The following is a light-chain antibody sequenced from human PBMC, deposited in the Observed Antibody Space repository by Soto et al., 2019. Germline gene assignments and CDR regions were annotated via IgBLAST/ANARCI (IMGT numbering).Light chain of an antibody. CDR2: DAS. CDR3: QQYNDWPGGT. V-gene: IGKV3-15*01. Sequence: EIVMTQSPATLSVSPGRRATLSCRASQSVSSDLAWFQQKPGQAPRLLIYDASTRATGVPARFGGSGSGTVFTLTISSLQSEDFAVYYCQQYNDWPGGTFGQGTKLDIK. J-gene: IGKJ2*01. CDR1: QSVSSD.